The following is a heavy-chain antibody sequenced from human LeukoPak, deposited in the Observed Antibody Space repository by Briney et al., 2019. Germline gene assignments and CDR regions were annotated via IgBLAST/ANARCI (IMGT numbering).Heavy chain of an antibody. D-gene: IGHD3-9*01. CDR3: AKAPYYDILTGYITTLDY. J-gene: IGHJ4*02. V-gene: IGHV3-23*01. Sequence: GGSLRLSCAASGFTFSSYGMSWVRQAPGKGLEWVSAISGSGGSTYYADSVKGRFTVSRDNSRNTQYLHMNSLRAEDTAVYYCAKAPYYDILTGYITTLDYWGQGTLVTVSS. CDR2: ISGSGGST. CDR1: GFTFSSYG.